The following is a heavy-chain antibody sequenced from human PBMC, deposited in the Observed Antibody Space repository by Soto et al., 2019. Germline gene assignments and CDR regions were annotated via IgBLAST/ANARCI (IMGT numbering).Heavy chain of an antibody. CDR1: GGTFSNYA. D-gene: IGHD2-2*01. CDR3: ARDMIPAAISYRYYAMDV. CDR2: IIPIFETT. J-gene: IGHJ6*02. V-gene: IGHV1-69*01. Sequence: QVQLVQSGAEVKKPGSSVKVSCKASGGTFSNYAFSWVRQVPGQGLEWMGGIIPIFETTNYAQKCQGRVTITADESTSTTYMELSSLSSEDTAVFFCARDMIPAAISYRYYAMDVWGQGTTVTVSS.